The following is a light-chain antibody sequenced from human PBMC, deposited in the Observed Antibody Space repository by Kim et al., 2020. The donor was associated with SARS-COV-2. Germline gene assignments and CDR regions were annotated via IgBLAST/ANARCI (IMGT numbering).Light chain of an antibody. CDR3: QQSYGTPT. J-gene: IGKJ2*01. Sequence: LYASVGDRVTITCRASQSVSSYLNWYQQKPGKAPKILIYGATSLQSGAPSRFSGSGAGTDFTLTISSLQTEDFATYYCQQSYGTPTFGQGPKVEIK. CDR2: GAT. CDR1: QSVSSY. V-gene: IGKV1-39*01.